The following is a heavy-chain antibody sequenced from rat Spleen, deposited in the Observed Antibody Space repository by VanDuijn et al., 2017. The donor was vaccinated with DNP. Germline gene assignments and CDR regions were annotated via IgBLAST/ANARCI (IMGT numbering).Heavy chain of an antibody. D-gene: IGHD5-1*01. Sequence: EVQLVESDGGLVQPGRSLKLSCVASGSIFSSYWMYWIRQAPGKGLEWVATITNSGDSTYYSDSVKGRFTISRDNAKSTLYLQMDSLRSEDTATYYCATGLGDYWGQGVMVTVSS. CDR3: ATGLGDY. CDR1: GSIFSSYW. J-gene: IGHJ2*01. V-gene: IGHV5-31*01. CDR2: ITNSGDST.